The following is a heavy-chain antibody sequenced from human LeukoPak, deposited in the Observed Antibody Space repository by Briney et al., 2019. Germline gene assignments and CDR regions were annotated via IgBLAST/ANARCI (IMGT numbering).Heavy chain of an antibody. Sequence: GGSLRLSCAASGFTFSTYAIHWVRQAPGKGLEWVANIKQDGSEKYYVDSVKGRFTISRDNAKNSLYLQMNSLRAEDTAVYYCARELDSGSYYFDYWGQGTLVTISS. CDR1: GFTFSTYA. V-gene: IGHV3-7*01. D-gene: IGHD1-26*01. J-gene: IGHJ4*02. CDR3: ARELDSGSYYFDY. CDR2: IKQDGSEK.